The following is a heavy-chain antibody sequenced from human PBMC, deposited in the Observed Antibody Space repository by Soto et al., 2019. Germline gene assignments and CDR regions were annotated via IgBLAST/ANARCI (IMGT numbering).Heavy chain of an antibody. CDR3: ARDSIMITFGGVIPSYYYYGMDV. D-gene: IGHD3-16*02. CDR2: IYYSGST. Sequence: SETLSLTYTVSGGSISSGDYYWSWIRQPPGKGLEWIGYIYYSGSTYYNPSLKSRVTISVDTSKNQFSLKLSSVTAADTAVYYCARDSIMITFGGVIPSYYYYGMDVWGQGTTVTVSS. V-gene: IGHV4-30-4*01. CDR1: GGSISSGDYY. J-gene: IGHJ6*02.